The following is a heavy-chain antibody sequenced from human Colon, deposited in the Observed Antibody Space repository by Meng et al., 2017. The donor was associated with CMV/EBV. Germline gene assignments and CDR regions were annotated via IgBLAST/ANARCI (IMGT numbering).Heavy chain of an antibody. CDR3: ARGGGPNWFAS. Sequence: ASVKVSCKTSTYTFSNFFITWVRQVPGQGLEWMGYIGGNSGSPIYAQNFQARVTMTTDMATTTAYMELRSLTSDDTAVYYCARGGGPNWFASWGQGTLVTVSS. V-gene: IGHV1-18*01. J-gene: IGHJ5*01. CDR1: TYTFSNFF. D-gene: IGHD3-16*01. CDR2: IGGNSGSP.